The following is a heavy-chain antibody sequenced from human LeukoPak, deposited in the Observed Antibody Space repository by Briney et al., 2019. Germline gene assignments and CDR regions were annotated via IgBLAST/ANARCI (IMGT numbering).Heavy chain of an antibody. CDR2: INHSGST. J-gene: IGHJ6*02. Sequence: SETPSLTCAVYGGSFSGYYWSWIRQPPGKGLEWIGEINHSGSTNYNPSLKSRVTISVDTSKNQFSLKLSSVTAADTAVYYCARGIAAAGPERYYYYGMDVWGQGTTVTVSS. CDR3: ARGIAAAGPERYYYYGMDV. V-gene: IGHV4-34*01. D-gene: IGHD6-13*01. CDR1: GGSFSGYY.